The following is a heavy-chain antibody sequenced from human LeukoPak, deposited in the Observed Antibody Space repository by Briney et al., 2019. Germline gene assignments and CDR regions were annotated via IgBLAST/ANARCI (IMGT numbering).Heavy chain of an antibody. V-gene: IGHV3-23*01. D-gene: IGHD1/OR15-1a*01. CDR2: ISDTGGNT. Sequence: GGSLRLSCAASGFTFSTYAMSWVRQTPEKGLEWFSAISDTGGNTFYADSVKGRFTISRDNSKNTLYLQMNSLRAEDTAIYYCAKGRTNDYWGQGTLVTVSS. CDR3: AKGRTNDY. J-gene: IGHJ4*02. CDR1: GFTFSTYA.